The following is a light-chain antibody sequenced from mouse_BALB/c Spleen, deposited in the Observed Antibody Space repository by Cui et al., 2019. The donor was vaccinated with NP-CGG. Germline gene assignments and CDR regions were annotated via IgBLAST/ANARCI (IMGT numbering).Light chain of an antibody. CDR1: TGAVTTSNY. CDR2: GTN. V-gene: IGLV1*01. Sequence: AGFTQGTALTTSPGETVTLTCRSSTGAVTTSNYANWVQEKPDHLFTGLIGGTNNRAPGVPARFSGSLIGDKAALTITGAQTEDEAIYFCALWYSNHWVFGGGTKLTVL. CDR3: ALWYSNHWV. J-gene: IGLJ1*01.